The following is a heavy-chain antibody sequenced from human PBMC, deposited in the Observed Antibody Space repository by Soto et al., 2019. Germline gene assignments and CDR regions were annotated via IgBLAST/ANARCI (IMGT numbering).Heavy chain of an antibody. CDR1: GGSISSGGYY. J-gene: IGHJ4*02. D-gene: IGHD6-19*01. Sequence: QVQLQESGPGLVKPSQTLSLTCTVSGGSISSGGYYWSWIRQHPGKGLEWIGYIYYSGRTYYNPSLKSRVTISVDTSKNQFSLKLSSVTAADTAVYYCARDIAVADWMWGYFDYWGQGTLVTVSS. CDR2: IYYSGRT. V-gene: IGHV4-31*03. CDR3: ARDIAVADWMWGYFDY.